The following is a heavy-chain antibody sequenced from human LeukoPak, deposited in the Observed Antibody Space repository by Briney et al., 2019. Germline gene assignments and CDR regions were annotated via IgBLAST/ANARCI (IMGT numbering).Heavy chain of an antibody. CDR3: ARISYRRFDY. J-gene: IGHJ4*02. Sequence: SESLSLTWTVSGASISSGDYHWAWIRQPPGKGLEWIGSFSSSGSTFYNPSLKSRVTISADTSKNQFSLRLSSVTAADTAVHYCARISYRRFDYWGQGNLVTVSS. CDR2: FSSSGST. D-gene: IGHD4-11*01. CDR1: GASISSGDYH. V-gene: IGHV4-39*01.